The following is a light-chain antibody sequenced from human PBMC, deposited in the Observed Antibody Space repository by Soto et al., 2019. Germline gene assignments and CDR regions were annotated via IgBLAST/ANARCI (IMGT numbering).Light chain of an antibody. Sequence: LTQPRSVSGSPGQSVTISCTGTTSNFVGDKYVAWYQQHPGKAPRLMIYDVSKRPSGVPDRFSGSKSGNTASLTISGLQAEDEADYHCSSYSSGSTLYVFGTGTKVTVL. CDR1: TSNFVGDKY. CDR2: DVS. J-gene: IGLJ1*01. CDR3: SSYSSGSTLYV. V-gene: IGLV2-11*01.